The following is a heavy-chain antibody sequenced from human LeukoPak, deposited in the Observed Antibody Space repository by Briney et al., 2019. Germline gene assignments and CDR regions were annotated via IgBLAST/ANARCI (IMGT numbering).Heavy chain of an antibody. Sequence: ASVKVSCKASGYTFTSYAMNWVRQAPGQGLEWMGWINPNSGGTNYAQKFQGRVTMTRDTSISTAYMELSRLRSDDTAVYYCARHRGSSSNFGYWGQGTLVTVSS. D-gene: IGHD6-6*01. CDR3: ARHRGSSSNFGY. CDR1: GYTFTSYA. J-gene: IGHJ4*02. CDR2: INPNSGGT. V-gene: IGHV1-2*02.